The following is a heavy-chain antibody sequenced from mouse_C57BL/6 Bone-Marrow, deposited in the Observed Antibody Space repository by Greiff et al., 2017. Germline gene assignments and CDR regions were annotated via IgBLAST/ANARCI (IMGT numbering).Heavy chain of an antibody. Sequence: QVHVKQSGAELVRPGTSVKLSCKASGYTFTSYWMHWVKQRPGQGLEWIGVIDPSDSYTNYNQKFKGKATLTVDTSSSTAYMQLSSLTSEDSAVYYCARNYPQTGYWGQGTTLTVSS. V-gene: IGHV1-59*01. J-gene: IGHJ2*01. CDR3: ARNYPQTGY. CDR2: IDPSDSYT. CDR1: GYTFTSYW. D-gene: IGHD2-1*01.